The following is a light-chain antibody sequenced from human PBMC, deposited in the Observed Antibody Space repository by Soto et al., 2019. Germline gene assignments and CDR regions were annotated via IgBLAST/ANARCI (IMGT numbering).Light chain of an antibody. CDR1: QSVSSN. CDR3: QQYNNWPPSIT. J-gene: IGKJ5*01. Sequence: SPATLSVSPGERATLSCRASQSVSSNLARYQQKPGQAPRLLIYGASTRATGIPARFSGSGSGTEFTLTISSLQSEDFAVYYCQQYNNWPPSITFGQGTRLEIK. V-gene: IGKV3-15*01. CDR2: GAS.